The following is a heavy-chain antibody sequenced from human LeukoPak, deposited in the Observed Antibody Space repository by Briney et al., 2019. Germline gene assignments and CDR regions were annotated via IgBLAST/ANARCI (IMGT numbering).Heavy chain of an antibody. J-gene: IGHJ4*02. V-gene: IGHV3-23*01. D-gene: IGHD2-2*01. Sequence: SGGSLRLSCAASGITFSSYAMSWVRQAPGKGLERVPGISGSGGSTYYADSVKGRFTISRDNSRNTLYLQMNSLRAEDTAVYYCAKRAEDCSSSSCTFYFDYWGRGTLVTVSS. CDR3: AKRAEDCSSSSCTFYFDY. CDR2: ISGSGGST. CDR1: GITFSSYA.